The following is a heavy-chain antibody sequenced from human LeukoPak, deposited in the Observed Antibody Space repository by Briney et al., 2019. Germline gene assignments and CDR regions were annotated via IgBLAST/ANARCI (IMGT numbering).Heavy chain of an antibody. CDR2: IYYSGST. Sequence: SETLSLTCTVSGGSISSYYWSWIRQPPGKGLEWIGYIYYSGSTNYNPSLKSRVTISVDTSKNQFSLKLSSVTAADTAAYYCARRSGVDFTIDYWGQGTLVTVSS. CDR1: GGSISSYY. CDR3: ARRSGVDFTIDY. V-gene: IGHV4-59*08. J-gene: IGHJ4*02. D-gene: IGHD3-3*01.